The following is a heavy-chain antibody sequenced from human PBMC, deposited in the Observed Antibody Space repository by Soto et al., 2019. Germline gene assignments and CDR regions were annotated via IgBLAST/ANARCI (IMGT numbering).Heavy chain of an antibody. CDR1: GGSISSYY. CDR3: ARRAVVAVTGSLDNWLDP. J-gene: IGHJ5*02. CDR2: VYSSGST. Sequence: SETLSLTCTVSGGSISSYYWSWIRQPPGKALEWIGYVYSSGSTNYNPSLKSRVTISVDTSRNQFSLKVNSVTAADTAMYYCARRAVVAVTGSLDNWLDPWGQGILVTVSS. D-gene: IGHD2-21*01. V-gene: IGHV4-59*01.